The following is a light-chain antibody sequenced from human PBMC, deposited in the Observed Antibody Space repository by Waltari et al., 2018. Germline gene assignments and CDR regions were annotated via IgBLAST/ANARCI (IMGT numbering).Light chain of an antibody. J-gene: IGKJ5*01. Sequence: DIQMTQSPSTLSASVGDRVTITCRASQTISSWLAWYQQKPGKAPKLLIYKASTLESGVPSRFRGSGSGKEFTLTISSLQPDDFATYDCQQYNSYSITFVQGTRLEIK. CDR2: KAS. CDR1: QTISSW. V-gene: IGKV1-5*03. CDR3: QQYNSYSIT.